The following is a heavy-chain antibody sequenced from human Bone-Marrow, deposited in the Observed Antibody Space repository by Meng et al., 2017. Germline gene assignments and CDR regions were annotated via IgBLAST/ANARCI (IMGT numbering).Heavy chain of an antibody. V-gene: IGHV4-34*02. Sequence: QVELPAWCVGLLKPSETLSLTCAGYGGYLSGNYWTWIRQPPGKGLEWIGEINHSGSTNYNPSLKSRVTISVDTSKNQFSLKLSSVTAADTAVYYCAREDRYYYDSRVDYWGQGTLVTVSS. D-gene: IGHD3-22*01. CDR3: AREDRYYYDSRVDY. J-gene: IGHJ4*02. CDR1: GGYLSGNY. CDR2: INHSGST.